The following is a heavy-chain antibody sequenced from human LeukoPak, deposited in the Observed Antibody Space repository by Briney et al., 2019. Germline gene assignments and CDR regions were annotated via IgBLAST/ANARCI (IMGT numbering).Heavy chain of an antibody. V-gene: IGHV4-39*07. J-gene: IGHJ4*02. CDR1: GDSISSSNYY. Sequence: SETLSLTCIVSGDSISSSNYYWGWIRQSPGTGLEWIGSIAYSGNTYYNPSLKSRVTMSVDTSKNQFSLKLSSVTAADTAVYYCAREGSMTARPFVSIDYWGQGTLVTIPS. CDR2: IAYSGNT. CDR3: AREGSMTARPFVSIDY. D-gene: IGHD6-6*01.